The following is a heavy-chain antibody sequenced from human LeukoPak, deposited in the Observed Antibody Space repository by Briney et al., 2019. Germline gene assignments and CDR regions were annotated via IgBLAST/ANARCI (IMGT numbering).Heavy chain of an antibody. CDR3: ARDLSNWNALDY. CDR2: ISYDGSNK. Sequence: GGSLRLSCAASGFTFSSYAMHWVRQAPGKGLEWVAVISYDGSNKYYADTVKGRFTISRDNSKNTLYLQMNSLRAEDTAVYYCARDLSNWNALDYWGQGTLVTVSS. V-gene: IGHV3-30*01. D-gene: IGHD1-1*01. J-gene: IGHJ4*02. CDR1: GFTFSSYA.